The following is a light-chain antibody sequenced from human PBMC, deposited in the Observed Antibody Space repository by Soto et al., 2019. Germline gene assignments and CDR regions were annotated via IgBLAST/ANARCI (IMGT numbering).Light chain of an antibody. Sequence: SVLTQPPPVSAAPGQKVTISCSGSSSNIGNNYVSWYQQLPGTAPKLLIYDNNKRPSGIPDRFSGSKSGTSATLGITGLQTGDEADYYCGTWDSSLSAVVFGGGTKVTVL. CDR3: GTWDSSLSAVV. J-gene: IGLJ2*01. CDR2: DNN. V-gene: IGLV1-51*01. CDR1: SSNIGNNY.